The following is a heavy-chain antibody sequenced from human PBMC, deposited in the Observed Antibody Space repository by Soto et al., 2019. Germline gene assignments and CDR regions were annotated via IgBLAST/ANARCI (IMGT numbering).Heavy chain of an antibody. D-gene: IGHD3-3*01. CDR2: LSSNGVGT. CDR1: GFTLSGYA. J-gene: IGHJ6*03. V-gene: IGHV3-64*01. CDR3: ARSGRPDLYHMDG. Sequence: EVQLAESGGGLAQPGGSLRLSCAASGFTLSGYAMDWVRQAPGKGLEYVSGLSSNGVGTYYANSVQGGFTISRDNSKNSVYLPRGSVRAADMAGYYCARSGRPDLYHMDGWGKGTTVTVS.